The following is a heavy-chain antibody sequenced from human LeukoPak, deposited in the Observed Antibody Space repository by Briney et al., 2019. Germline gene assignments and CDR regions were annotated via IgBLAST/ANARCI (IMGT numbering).Heavy chain of an antibody. CDR2: ISGSGGST. D-gene: IGHD3-10*01. CDR1: GFTFSSYA. Sequence: PGGSLRLSCAASGFTFSSYAMSWVRQAPGKGLEWVSAISGSGGSTYYADSVKGRFTISRDNSKNTLYLQMNSLRAEDTAVYYCAKSQDNPPQSPFIIPFGIDYWGQGTLVTVSS. CDR3: AKSQDNPPQSPFIIPFGIDY. V-gene: IGHV3-23*01. J-gene: IGHJ4*02.